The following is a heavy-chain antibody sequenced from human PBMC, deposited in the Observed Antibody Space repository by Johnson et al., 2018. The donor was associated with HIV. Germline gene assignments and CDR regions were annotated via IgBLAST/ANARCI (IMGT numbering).Heavy chain of an antibody. CDR1: GFTVSSNY. CDR3: ARDGVRDGVRIHAFDI. D-gene: IGHD2/OR15-2a*01. J-gene: IGHJ3*02. CDR2: IYSGGST. V-gene: IGHV3-66*01. Sequence: VQLVESGGGLVKPGGSLRLSCAASGFTVSSNYMSWVRQPPGKGLGWVSVIYSGGSTYYADSVKGRFTISRDNSKNTLYLQMNSLRAEDTAVYYCARDGVRDGVRIHAFDIWGQGTMVTVSS.